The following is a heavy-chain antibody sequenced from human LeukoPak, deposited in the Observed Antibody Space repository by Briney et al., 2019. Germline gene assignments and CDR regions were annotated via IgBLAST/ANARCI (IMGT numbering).Heavy chain of an antibody. CDR1: RFAFTSYS. V-gene: IGHV3-21*01. J-gene: IGHJ4*02. Sequence: GGSLRLSCAASRFAFTSYSMIWVRQAPGKGLEWVSSISSSSSYIYYADSVKGRFTISRDNAKNSLYLQMSSLRAEDTAIYYCGGLYAITTGAVDNSGQGTLVTVSS. D-gene: IGHD3-22*01. CDR3: GGLYAITTGAVDN. CDR2: ISSSSSYI.